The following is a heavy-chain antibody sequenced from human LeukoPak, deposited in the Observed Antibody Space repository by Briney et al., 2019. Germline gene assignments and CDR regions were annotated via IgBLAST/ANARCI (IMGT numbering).Heavy chain of an antibody. V-gene: IGHV4-61*02. Sequence: KSSETLSLTCTVSGGSISSGSYYWSWIRQPAGKGLEWIGRIYTSGSTNYNPSLKSRVTISVDTSKNQFSLKLSSVTAADTAVYYCARDAVVIDAFDIRGQRTMVTVSS. CDR1: GGSISSGSYY. CDR2: IYTSGST. J-gene: IGHJ3*02. D-gene: IGHD3-22*01. CDR3: ARDAVVIDAFDI.